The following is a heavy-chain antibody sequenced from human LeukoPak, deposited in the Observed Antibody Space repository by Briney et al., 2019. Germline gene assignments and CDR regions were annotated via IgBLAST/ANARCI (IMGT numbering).Heavy chain of an antibody. Sequence: ASVKVSCKASGYTLTSYDINWVRQATGQGLEWMGWMNPNSGRTGYAQSFQGRITITRNTSISTACMELSSLRSEDTAVYYCTRETSSRYFDYWGQGTLVTVSS. V-gene: IGHV1-8*01. CDR3: TRETSSRYFDY. J-gene: IGHJ4*02. CDR2: MNPNSGRT. CDR1: GYTLTSYD.